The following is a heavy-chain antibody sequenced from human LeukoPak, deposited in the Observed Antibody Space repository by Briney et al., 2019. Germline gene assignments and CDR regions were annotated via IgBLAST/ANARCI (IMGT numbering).Heavy chain of an antibody. CDR1: GYTFTGYY. D-gene: IGHD5-18*01. Sequence: HWASVKVSCKASGYTFTGYYMHWVRQAPGQGLEWMGWINPNSGGTNYAQKFQGRVTMTRDTSISTAYMELSRLRSDDTAVYYCARGTRGSRYSYGRGPIDYWGQGTLVTVSS. CDR2: INPNSGGT. V-gene: IGHV1-2*02. J-gene: IGHJ4*02. CDR3: ARGTRGSRYSYGRGPIDY.